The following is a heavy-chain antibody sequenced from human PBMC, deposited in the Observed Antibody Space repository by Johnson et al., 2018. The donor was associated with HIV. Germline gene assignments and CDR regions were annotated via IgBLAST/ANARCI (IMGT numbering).Heavy chain of an antibody. V-gene: IGHV3-20*04. J-gene: IGHJ3*02. D-gene: IGHD2-15*01. CDR2: INWDGGST. CDR3: AREGGYCRGGSCVNAFDI. CDR1: GFTFNEHG. Sequence: EQLVESEGGVVRPGGSLRLSCAASGFTFNEHGMSWVRQGPGKGLEWVSGINWDGGSTGYADSVKGRFTISRDKPKSSLYLQMNSLRAEDTGLYYCAREGGYCRGGSCVNAFDIWGQGTMVTVSS.